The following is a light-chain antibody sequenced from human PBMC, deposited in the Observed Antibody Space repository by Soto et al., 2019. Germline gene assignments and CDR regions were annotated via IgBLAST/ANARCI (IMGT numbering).Light chain of an antibody. CDR1: SGHSSYA. J-gene: IGLJ2*01. V-gene: IGLV4-69*01. CDR2: LNSDGSH. CDR3: QTWGTGIVV. Sequence: QPVLTQSPSASASLGASVKLTCTLSSGHSSYAIAWHQQQPEKGPRYLMKLNSDGSHSKGDGIPDRFSGSSSGAERYLSISCLLYEDEADYYCQTWGTGIVVFGGGTQLTVL.